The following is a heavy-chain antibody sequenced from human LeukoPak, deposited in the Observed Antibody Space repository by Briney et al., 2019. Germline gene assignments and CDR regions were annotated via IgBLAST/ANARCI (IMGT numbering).Heavy chain of an antibody. CDR2: ISYDGSNK. Sequence: GSLRLSCAASGFTFSSYAMSWVRQAPGKGLEWVAVISYDGSNKYYADSVKGRFTTSRDNSKNTLYLQMNSLRAEDTAVYYCARDSCRYYYDSSGYCWFDPWGQGTLVTVSS. CDR3: ARDSCRYYYDSSGYCWFDP. CDR1: GFTFSSYA. J-gene: IGHJ5*02. V-gene: IGHV3-30-3*01. D-gene: IGHD3-22*01.